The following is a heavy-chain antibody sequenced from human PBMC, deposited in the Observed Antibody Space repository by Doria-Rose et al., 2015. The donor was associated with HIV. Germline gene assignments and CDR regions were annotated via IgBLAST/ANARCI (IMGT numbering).Heavy chain of an antibody. CDR1: GVSLSSPGMG. CDR2: IFSDDGR. Sequence: ESGPVLVKPTETLTLTCTVSGVSLSSPGMGASWIRQPPGKALEWLANIFSDDGRSYKTSLKSRLTISRGTSKSQVVLTMTDMDPVDTATYYCARIKSSRWYHKYYFDFWGRGTLVIVSA. CDR3: ARIKSSRWYHKYYFDF. V-gene: IGHV2-26*01. J-gene: IGHJ4*02. D-gene: IGHD6-13*01.